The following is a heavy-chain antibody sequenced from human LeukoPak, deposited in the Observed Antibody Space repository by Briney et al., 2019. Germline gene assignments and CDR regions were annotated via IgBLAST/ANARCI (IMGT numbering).Heavy chain of an antibody. V-gene: IGHV5-51*01. Sequence: GESLKISCKGSGYSFTSYWIGWVRQMPGKGLEWMGIIYPGDSDTRYSPSFQGRVTISADKSISTAYLQWSSLKASDTAMYYCARLWPYDFWSGYYLSWGQGTLVTVSS. J-gene: IGHJ4*02. CDR1: GYSFTSYW. CDR3: ARLWPYDFWSGYYLS. CDR2: IYPGDSDT. D-gene: IGHD3-3*01.